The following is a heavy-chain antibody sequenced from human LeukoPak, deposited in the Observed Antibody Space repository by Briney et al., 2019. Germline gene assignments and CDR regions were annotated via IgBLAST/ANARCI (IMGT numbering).Heavy chain of an antibody. CDR3: ARVPPNYDFWSGTRYYYYMDV. J-gene: IGHJ6*03. CDR2: INRSGST. Sequence: SETLSLTCAVYGGSFSGYYWSWIRQPPGKGLEWIGEINRSGSTNYNPSLKSRVTISVDTSKNQFSLKLSSVTAADTAVYYCARVPPNYDFWSGTRYYYYMDVWGKGTTVTVSS. CDR1: GGSFSGYY. V-gene: IGHV4-34*01. D-gene: IGHD3-3*01.